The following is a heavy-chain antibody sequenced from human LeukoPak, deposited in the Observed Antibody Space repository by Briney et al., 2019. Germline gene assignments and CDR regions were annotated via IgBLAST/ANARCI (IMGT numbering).Heavy chain of an antibody. Sequence: GASVKVSCKASGGTFSSYAISWVRQAPGQGLEWMGIINPSGGSTSYAEKFQGRVTMTRDTSTSTVYMELSSLRSEDTAVYYCARDFIRYCSSTSCNAFDIWGQGTMVTVSS. V-gene: IGHV1-46*01. CDR3: ARDFIRYCSSTSCNAFDI. CDR2: INPSGGST. CDR1: GGTFSSYA. D-gene: IGHD2-2*01. J-gene: IGHJ3*02.